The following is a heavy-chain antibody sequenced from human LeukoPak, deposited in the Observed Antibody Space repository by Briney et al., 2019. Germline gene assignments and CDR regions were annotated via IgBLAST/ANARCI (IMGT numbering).Heavy chain of an antibody. V-gene: IGHV3-20*04. CDR2: INWNGGST. D-gene: IGHD1-26*01. J-gene: IGHJ4*02. CDR1: GFTFDDYG. CDR3: ARSGSYHLPYYFDY. Sequence: GGSLRLSCAASGFTFDDYGMSWVRQAPGKGLEWVSGINWNGGSTGYADSVKGRFTISRDNGKNSLYLQMNSLRAEDTAVYYCARSGSYHLPYYFDYWGQGTLVTVSS.